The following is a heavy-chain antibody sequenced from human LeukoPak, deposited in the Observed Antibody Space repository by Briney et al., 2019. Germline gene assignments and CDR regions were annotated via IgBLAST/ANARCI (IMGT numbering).Heavy chain of an antibody. Sequence: GGSLRLSCAASGFTFSSFAMHWVRQAPGKGLEWMAVISYDGSNKYYADSVKGRFTISRDNSKNTLYLQMNSLRAEDTAVYYCARVGRGYSFNVYYFDYWGPGTLVAVSS. J-gene: IGHJ4*02. V-gene: IGHV3-30*04. CDR2: ISYDGSNK. D-gene: IGHD5-18*01. CDR1: GFTFSSFA. CDR3: ARVGRGYSFNVYYFDY.